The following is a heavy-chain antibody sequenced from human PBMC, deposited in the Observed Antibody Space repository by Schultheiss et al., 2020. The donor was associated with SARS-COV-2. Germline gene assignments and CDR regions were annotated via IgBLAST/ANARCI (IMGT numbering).Heavy chain of an antibody. CDR2: IYHSGST. Sequence: SQTLSLTCAVSGGSISSGGYSWSWIRQPPGKGLEWIGYIYHSGSTYYNPSLKSRVTISVDTSKNQFSLKLSSVTAADTAVYYCARESGIAARLIYYWGQGTLVTVSS. CDR1: GGSISSGGYS. J-gene: IGHJ4*02. V-gene: IGHV4-30-2*05. D-gene: IGHD6-6*01. CDR3: ARESGIAARLIYY.